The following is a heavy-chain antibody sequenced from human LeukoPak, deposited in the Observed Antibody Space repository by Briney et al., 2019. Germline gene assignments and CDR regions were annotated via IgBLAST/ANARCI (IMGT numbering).Heavy chain of an antibody. CDR1: GYTFTGYY. CDR2: INTNTGNP. CDR3: ARGPPVIADNWFDP. V-gene: IGHV7-4-1*02. J-gene: IGHJ5*02. D-gene: IGHD6-13*01. Sequence: GASVKVSCKASGYTFTGYYMHWVRQAPGQGLEWMGWINTNTGNPTYAQGFTGRFVFSLDTSVSTAYLQISSLKAEDTAVYYCARGPPVIADNWFDPWGQGTLVTVSS.